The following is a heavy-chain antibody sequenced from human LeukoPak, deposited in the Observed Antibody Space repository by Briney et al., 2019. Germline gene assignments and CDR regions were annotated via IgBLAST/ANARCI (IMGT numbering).Heavy chain of an antibody. D-gene: IGHD2-15*01. CDR3: AKSSTPGWYYFDY. CDR1: GFTFSSYG. CDR2: ISGSGGST. Sequence: PGGSLRLSCAASGFTFSSYGMSWVRRAPGKGLEWVSAISGSGGSTYYADSVKGRFTISRDNSKNTLYLQMNSLRAEDTAVYYCAKSSTPGWYYFDYWGQGTLVTVSS. J-gene: IGHJ4*02. V-gene: IGHV3-23*01.